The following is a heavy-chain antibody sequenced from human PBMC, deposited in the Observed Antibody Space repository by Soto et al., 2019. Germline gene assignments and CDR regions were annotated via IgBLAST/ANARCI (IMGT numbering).Heavy chain of an antibody. CDR2: IKSKTDGGTA. CDR3: TPGGVPVAAKGYYYYAMDV. V-gene: IGHV3-15*07. CDR1: GFTFTNAW. D-gene: IGHD6-19*01. Sequence: EVQLVESGGGLVKPGVSLRLSCAASGFTFTNAWMNWVRQAPGKGLEWVGRIKSKTDGGTADYAAPVKGRFTISRDDSRTTLYLQMKRLKAEATAGYYSTPGGVPVAAKGYYYYAMDVWGQGTTVNVSS. J-gene: IGHJ6*02.